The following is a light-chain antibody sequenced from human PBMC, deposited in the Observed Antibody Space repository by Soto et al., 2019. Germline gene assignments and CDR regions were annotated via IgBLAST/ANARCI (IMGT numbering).Light chain of an antibody. CDR3: QQRSNWLIT. CDR2: DAS. J-gene: IGKJ5*01. Sequence: EIVLTQSPATLSLSPLEIATLSCMASQSVSSYLAWYQQKPGQAPRLLIYDASNRATGIPARFSGSGSGTDFTLTISSLEPEDFAVYYCQQRSNWLITFGQGTRLEIK. V-gene: IGKV3-11*01. CDR1: QSVSSY.